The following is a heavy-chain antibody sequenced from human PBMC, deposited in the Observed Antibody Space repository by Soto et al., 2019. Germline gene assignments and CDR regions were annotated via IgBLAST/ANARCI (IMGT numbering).Heavy chain of an antibody. Sequence: QVQLVESGGGLVKSGGSLRLSCAASGFTFSDYYMSWIRQAPGKGLEWVSHISRSSSLIYVADSVRGRFTVSRDNAKNLLYLQMNSLRAEDTAVYYCARDIPEYSSVWYVKLDYWGQGIPVTVSS. J-gene: IGHJ4*02. CDR3: ARDIPEYSSVWYVKLDY. CDR2: ISRSSSLI. CDR1: GFTFSDYY. D-gene: IGHD6-19*01. V-gene: IGHV3-11*01.